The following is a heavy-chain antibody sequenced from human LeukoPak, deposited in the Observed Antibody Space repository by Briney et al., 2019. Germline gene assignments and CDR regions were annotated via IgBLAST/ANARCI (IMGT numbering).Heavy chain of an antibody. V-gene: IGHV3-48*02. CDR1: GFTFSSYA. CDR2: ISSSSTII. CDR3: AREGGYQDAFDI. J-gene: IGHJ3*02. Sequence: GGSLRLSCAASGFTFSSYAMSWVRQAPGKGLEWVSYISSSSTIIYYADSVKGRFTISRDNAKNSLYLQMNSLRDEDTAVYYCAREGGYQDAFDIWGQGTMVTVSS. D-gene: IGHD1-26*01.